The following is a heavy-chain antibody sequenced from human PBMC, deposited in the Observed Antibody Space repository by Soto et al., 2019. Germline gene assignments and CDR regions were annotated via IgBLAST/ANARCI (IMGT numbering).Heavy chain of an antibody. CDR2: IWYDGSNK. CDR3: ARGYYDSSGWNPFYYYYGMDV. V-gene: IGHV3-33*01. CDR1: GFTFSSYG. Sequence: GGSLRLSCAASGFTFSSYGMHWVRQAPGKGLEWVAVIWYDGSNKYYADSVKGRFTISRDNSKNTLYLQMNSLRAEDTAVYYCARGYYDSSGWNPFYYYYGMDVWGQGTTVTVSS. D-gene: IGHD3-22*01. J-gene: IGHJ6*02.